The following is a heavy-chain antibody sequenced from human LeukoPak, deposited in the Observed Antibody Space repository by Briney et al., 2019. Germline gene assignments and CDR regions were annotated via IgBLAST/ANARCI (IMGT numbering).Heavy chain of an antibody. CDR1: GFTFNSYA. D-gene: IGHD2-2*01. V-gene: IGHV3-23*01. J-gene: IGHJ4*02. Sequence: GGSLRLSCAASGFTFNSYAMSWVRQAPGKGLEWVSAISGSGGSTYYADSVKGRFTISRDNSKNTLYLQMNSLRAEDTAVYYCARGKGYCSSTSCYEDYWGQGTLVTVSS. CDR3: ARGKGYCSSTSCYEDY. CDR2: ISGSGGST.